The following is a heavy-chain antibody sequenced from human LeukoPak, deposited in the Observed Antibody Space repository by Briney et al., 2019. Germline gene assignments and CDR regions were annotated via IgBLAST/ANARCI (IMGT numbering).Heavy chain of an antibody. CDR2: INHSGST. V-gene: IGHV4-34*01. D-gene: IGHD3-22*01. Sequence: SETLSLTCAVYGGSFSGYYWSWIRQPPGKGLEWIGEINHSGSTNYNPSLKSRVTISVDTSKNQFSLKLSSVPAADTAVYYCARIYDSSGYYLDYWGQGTLVTVSS. CDR3: ARIYDSSGYYLDY. J-gene: IGHJ4*02. CDR1: GGSFSGYY.